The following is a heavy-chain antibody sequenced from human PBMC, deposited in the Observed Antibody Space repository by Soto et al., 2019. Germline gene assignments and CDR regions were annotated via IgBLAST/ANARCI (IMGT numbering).Heavy chain of an antibody. Sequence: RISGEGCGGRFRDYWMSWVRQDPGKGLEWVANIKQDESDKYYVDSVKGRFTISRDNAKNALYLQMNSLRVEDTAVYYCAAYCYTLTCTHFHGYSWGQGTQVT. CDR2: IKQDESDK. CDR3: AAYCYTLTCTHFHGYS. CDR1: GGRFRDYW. D-gene: IGHD3-16*02. J-gene: IGHJ5*02. V-gene: IGHV3-7*03.